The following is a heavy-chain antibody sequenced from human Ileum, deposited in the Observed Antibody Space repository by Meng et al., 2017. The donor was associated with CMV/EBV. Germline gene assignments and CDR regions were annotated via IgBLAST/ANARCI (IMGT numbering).Heavy chain of an antibody. V-gene: IGHV3-43*01. J-gene: IGHJ4*02. CDR1: GFTFDDYS. CDR2: INWDGTNT. CDR3: ARDGH. Sequence: EVELGGSGGGLVQPGGSLRLSCAASGFTFDDYSMHWVRQRPGKGLEWISIINWDGTNTNYADSVRGRFTISRDNSRNSLYLEMNSLRTEDTAFYFCARDGHWGQGTLVTVSS.